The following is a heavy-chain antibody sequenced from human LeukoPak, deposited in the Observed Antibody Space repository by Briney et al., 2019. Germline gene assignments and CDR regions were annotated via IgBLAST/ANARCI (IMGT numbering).Heavy chain of an antibody. CDR2: ISWNSGSI. CDR3: ARDRPHNWFDP. Sequence: PGGSLRLSCAASGFTFDDYAMHWVRQAPGKGLEWVSGISWNSGSIGYADSVKGRFTISRDNAKNSLYLQMNSLRPEDTAVYYCARDRPHNWFDPWGQGTLVTVSS. J-gene: IGHJ5*02. CDR1: GFTFDDYA. V-gene: IGHV3-9*01.